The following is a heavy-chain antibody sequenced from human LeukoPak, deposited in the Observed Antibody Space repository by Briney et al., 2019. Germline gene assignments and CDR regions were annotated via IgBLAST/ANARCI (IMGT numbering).Heavy chain of an antibody. V-gene: IGHV1-69*13. Sequence: VASVKVSCKASGGTFSSYAISWVRQAPGQGLEWMGGIIPIFGTANYAQKFQGRVTITADESTSTAYMELSRLRSDDTAVYYCARLYYYDSSADAFDIWGQGTMVTVSS. D-gene: IGHD3-22*01. CDR3: ARLYYYDSSADAFDI. CDR2: IIPIFGTA. CDR1: GGTFSSYA. J-gene: IGHJ3*02.